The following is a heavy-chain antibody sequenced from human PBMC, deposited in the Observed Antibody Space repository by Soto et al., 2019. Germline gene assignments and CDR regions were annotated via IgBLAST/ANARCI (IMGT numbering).Heavy chain of an antibody. V-gene: IGHV3-30*18. CDR3: AKTRRGYDMFFYGLDV. CDR2: ISNDGSKK. CDR1: GFRFSDYG. J-gene: IGHJ6*02. D-gene: IGHD5-12*01. Sequence: QVHLVESGGGVVQPGRSLRLACAVSGFRFSDYGMHWVRQAPGKGLEWVAVISNDGSKKYYGDSVQVRFTISRDDSKSTVYVQMDSLKPEDTAVYYCAKTRRGYDMFFYGLDVWGQGTTVTVSS.